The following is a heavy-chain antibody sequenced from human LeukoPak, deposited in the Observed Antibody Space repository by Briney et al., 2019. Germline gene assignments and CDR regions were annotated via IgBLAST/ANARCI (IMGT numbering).Heavy chain of an antibody. J-gene: IGHJ1*01. CDR1: GGPINSGSYY. D-gene: IGHD6-25*01. V-gene: IGHV4-61*02. CDR2: IFTTGTT. CDR3: AREGSAAAGYFQR. Sequence: SETLSLTCTVSGGPINSGSYYWTWIRQSPGKGLEWIGRIFTTGTTNYNPSLRGRVIISRDTSTNQFSLRLSSVTAADTAVYYCAREGSAAAGYFQRWGQGTLVTVSS.